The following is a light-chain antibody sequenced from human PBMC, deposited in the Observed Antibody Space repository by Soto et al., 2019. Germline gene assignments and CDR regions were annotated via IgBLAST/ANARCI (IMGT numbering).Light chain of an antibody. CDR1: NSDVGGYNY. Sequence: QSVLTQPRSVSGSPGQSVTISCTGTNSDVGGYNYVSWYQQYPGKAPKLMISGVSERPSGVPDRFSGSKSGNTASLTISGLQADDEGDYYCYSYAGSFTWVFGGGTKLTVL. V-gene: IGLV2-11*01. J-gene: IGLJ3*02. CDR3: YSYAGSFTWV. CDR2: GVS.